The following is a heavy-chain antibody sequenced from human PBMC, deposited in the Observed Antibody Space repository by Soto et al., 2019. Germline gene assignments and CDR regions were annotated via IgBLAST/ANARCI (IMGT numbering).Heavy chain of an antibody. D-gene: IGHD2-21*02. CDR1: GFTFTNYA. CDR3: AKKGLGSLATYCNYGDCHYAFDL. Sequence: VQLLESGGGLVQPGGSLRLSCAASGFTFTNYAMSWVRQAPGKGLEWVSTVSGGGDGTYYADSVKGRFSTSRDNSSNTVYLQMNSLRAEDTAVYYCAKKGLGSLATYCNYGDCHYAFDLWGQGTIVTVSS. V-gene: IGHV3-23*01. CDR2: VSGGGDGT. J-gene: IGHJ3*01.